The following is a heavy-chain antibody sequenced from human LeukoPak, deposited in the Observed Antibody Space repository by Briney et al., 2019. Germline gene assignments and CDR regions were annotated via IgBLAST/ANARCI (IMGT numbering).Heavy chain of an antibody. Sequence: GGSLRLSCAASGFTFSSYGMHWVRQAPGKGLEWVAVISYDGSNKYYADSVKGRFTISRDNSKNTLYLQMNSLRAEDTAVYYCAKGAPYYYDSSGIDCWGQGTLVTVSS. J-gene: IGHJ4*02. CDR3: AKGAPYYYDSSGIDC. V-gene: IGHV3-30*18. CDR2: ISYDGSNK. D-gene: IGHD3-22*01. CDR1: GFTFSSYG.